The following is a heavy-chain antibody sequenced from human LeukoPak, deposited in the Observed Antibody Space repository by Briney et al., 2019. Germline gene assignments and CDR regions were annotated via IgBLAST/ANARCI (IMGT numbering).Heavy chain of an antibody. J-gene: IGHJ4*02. V-gene: IGHV1-2*06. CDR3: AILVGANDFDY. Sequence: ASVKVSCKASGYTFTGYYMHWVRQAPGQGLEWMGRINPNSGGTNYAQKFQGRVTMTRDTSISTAYMELSSLRSEDTAVYYCAILVGANDFDYWGQGTLVTVSS. CDR1: GYTFTGYY. D-gene: IGHD1-26*01. CDR2: INPNSGGT.